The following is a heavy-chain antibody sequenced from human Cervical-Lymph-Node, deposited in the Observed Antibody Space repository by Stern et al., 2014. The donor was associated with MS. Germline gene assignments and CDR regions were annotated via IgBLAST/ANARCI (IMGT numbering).Heavy chain of an antibody. CDR1: GFTFSYHA. V-gene: IGHV3-30*01. J-gene: IGHJ4*02. D-gene: IGHD5-12*01. Sequence: VQLVESGGGVVQPGRSLRLSCAASGFTFSYHAMHWVRQAPGKGLEWAAVISCDGSDKNDADSVKGRFTISRDNSRNTLYLQMNSLRVDDTAFYYCARGGAVATSDYYFDYWGQGILVTVSS. CDR3: ARGGAVATSDYYFDY. CDR2: ISCDGSDK.